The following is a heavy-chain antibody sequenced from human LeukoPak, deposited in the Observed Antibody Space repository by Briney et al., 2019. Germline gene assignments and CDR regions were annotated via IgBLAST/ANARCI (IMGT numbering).Heavy chain of an antibody. Sequence: SETLSLTCTVSGGSISSYYWSWIRQPPGKGLEWIGYIYYSGSTNYNPSLKSRVTISVDTSKNQFSPKLSSLTAADTAVYYCARGARAGYILEPFDYWGQGTLVTVSS. D-gene: IGHD5-24*01. CDR1: GGSISSYY. CDR3: ARGARAGYILEPFDY. CDR2: IYYSGST. V-gene: IGHV4-59*08. J-gene: IGHJ4*02.